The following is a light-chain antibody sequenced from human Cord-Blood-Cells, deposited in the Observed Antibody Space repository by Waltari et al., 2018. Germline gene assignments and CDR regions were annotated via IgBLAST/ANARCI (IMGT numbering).Light chain of an antibody. CDR1: QSISSY. CDR2: AAS. Sequence: DIQMNQSPSSMSASVEDRVTITCRASQSISSYLNWYQQKPGKAPKLRIYAASSLQSGVPSRFSGSGSGTDFTLTISSLQPEDFATYYCQQSYSTPLTFGPGTKVDIK. J-gene: IGKJ3*01. CDR3: QQSYSTPLT. V-gene: IGKV1-39*01.